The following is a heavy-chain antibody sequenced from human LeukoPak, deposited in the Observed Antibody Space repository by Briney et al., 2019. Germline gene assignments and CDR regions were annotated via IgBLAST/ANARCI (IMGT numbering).Heavy chain of an antibody. V-gene: IGHV3-30-3*01. CDR2: ISYDGSNK. J-gene: IGHJ4*02. D-gene: IGHD6-19*01. CDR3: ARSAYSSGSPFDY. CDR1: GFTFSSYA. Sequence: GGSLRLPCAASGFTFSSYAMHWVRQAPGKGLEWVAVISYDGSNKYYADSVKGRFTISRDNSKNTLYLQMNSLRAEDTAVYYCARSAYSSGSPFDYWGQGTLVTVSS.